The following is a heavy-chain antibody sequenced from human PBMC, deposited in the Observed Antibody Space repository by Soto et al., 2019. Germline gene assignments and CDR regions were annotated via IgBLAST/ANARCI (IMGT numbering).Heavy chain of an antibody. Sequence: SETLSLTCAVSGGSISSGGYSWSWIRQPPGKGLEWIGYIYHRGSTYYNPSLKSRVTISVDRSKNQFSLKLSSVTAADTAVYYCARVVHAELRWFDPWGQGTLVTVSS. J-gene: IGHJ5*02. V-gene: IGHV4-30-2*01. CDR3: ARVVHAELRWFDP. D-gene: IGHD1-7*01. CDR1: GGSISSGGYS. CDR2: IYHRGST.